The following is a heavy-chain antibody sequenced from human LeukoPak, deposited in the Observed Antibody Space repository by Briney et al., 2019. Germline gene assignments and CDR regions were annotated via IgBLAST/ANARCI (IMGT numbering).Heavy chain of an antibody. V-gene: IGHV3-7*04. J-gene: IGHJ4*02. D-gene: IGHD1-26*01. Sequence: PGGSLRLSCAASGFTFSNYWMSWIRQAPGKGLEWVANIKEDGSKKNYVDSVQGQFTISRDNAKNALYLQMNSLRAEDTAVYYCGREVPGGTTSLDCWGQGTLVTVSS. CDR3: GREVPGGTTSLDC. CDR1: GFTFSNYW. CDR2: IKEDGSKK.